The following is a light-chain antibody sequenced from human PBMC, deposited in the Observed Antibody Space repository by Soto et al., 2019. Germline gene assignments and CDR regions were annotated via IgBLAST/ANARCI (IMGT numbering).Light chain of an antibody. Sequence: EIVLTQSPAPLSLSPGERATLSCRASQSVSSYLAWYQQKPGQAPRLLIYDTSIRASGIPARFSGSGSGTDFTLTISSLDPEDFAVYYCQQRSNRPLTFGQGTRLEIK. V-gene: IGKV3-11*01. CDR1: QSVSSY. CDR3: QQRSNRPLT. J-gene: IGKJ5*01. CDR2: DTS.